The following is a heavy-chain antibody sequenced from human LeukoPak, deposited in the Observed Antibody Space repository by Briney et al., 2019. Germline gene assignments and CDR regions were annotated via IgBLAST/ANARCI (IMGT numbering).Heavy chain of an antibody. V-gene: IGHV4-59*06. CDR3: ARSRQAVNWFDP. CDR2: VYYSGST. CDR1: GGSISSYY. D-gene: IGHD4-11*01. Sequence: SETLSLTCTVSGGSISSYYWSWIRQPPGRGLEWIGYVYYSGSTYYNPSLKSRITISVDPSKSQFSLKLSSVTAADTAVYYCARSRQAVNWFDPWGQGTLVTVSS. J-gene: IGHJ5*02.